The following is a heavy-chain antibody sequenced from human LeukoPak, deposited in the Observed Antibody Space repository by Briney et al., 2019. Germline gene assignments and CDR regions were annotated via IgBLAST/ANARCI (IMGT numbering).Heavy chain of an antibody. J-gene: IGHJ4*02. CDR2: ISGSGGST. D-gene: IGHD2-15*01. V-gene: IGHV3-23*01. CDR1: GFTFSSYA. Sequence: GGPLRLSCAASGFTFSSYAMSWVRQAPGKGLEWVSAISGSGGSTYYADSVKGRFTISRDNSKNTLYLQMNSLRAEDTAVYYCAKVYCSGGSCDYWGQGTLVTVSS. CDR3: AKVYCSGGSCDY.